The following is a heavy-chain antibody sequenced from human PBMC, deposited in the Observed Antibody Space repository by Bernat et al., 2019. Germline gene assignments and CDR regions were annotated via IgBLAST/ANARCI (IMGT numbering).Heavy chain of an antibody. J-gene: IGHJ5*02. CDR1: GDSISRSDYY. D-gene: IGHD2-2*01. CDR2: VFYTGRT. Sequence: QPQLQESGPGPVRPSETLSLTCTVSGDSISRSDYYWGWLRQPPGKGLEWIGNVFYTGRTYSKPSIESRLTMSVDRSKNEFSLRLTSVTVADTAVYYCARGSHSTSYNTFFDPWGQGILVTVSS. CDR3: ARGSHSTSYNTFFDP. V-gene: IGHV4-39*01.